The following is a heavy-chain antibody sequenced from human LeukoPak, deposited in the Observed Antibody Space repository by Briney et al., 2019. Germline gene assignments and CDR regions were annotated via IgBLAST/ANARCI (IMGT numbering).Heavy chain of an antibody. J-gene: IGHJ6*02. V-gene: IGHV4-61*01. CDR2: IYYSGST. CDR1: GGSVSSGSYY. CDR3: ARDEAAGEPDYYYYGMDV. D-gene: IGHD3-10*01. Sequence: KPSETLSLTCTVSGGSVSSGSYYWSWIRQPPGKGLEWIGYIYYSGSTNYNPSLKSRVTISVDTSKNQFSLKLSSVTAADTAVYYYARDEAAGEPDYYYYGMDVWGQGTTVTVSS.